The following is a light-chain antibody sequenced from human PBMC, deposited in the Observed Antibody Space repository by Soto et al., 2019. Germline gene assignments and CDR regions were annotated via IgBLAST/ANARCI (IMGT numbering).Light chain of an antibody. CDR1: QTISSW. V-gene: IGKV1-5*03. CDR3: QHYNSYSRT. J-gene: IGKJ1*01. CDR2: KAS. Sequence: DIQMTQSPSTLSGSLVDRVTITCRASQTISSWLAWYQQKPGKAPNLLIYKASSLKSGVPSMFSGSGSGTELTLTISSLQPDDFATYYCQHYNSYSRTFGKGTKVDIK.